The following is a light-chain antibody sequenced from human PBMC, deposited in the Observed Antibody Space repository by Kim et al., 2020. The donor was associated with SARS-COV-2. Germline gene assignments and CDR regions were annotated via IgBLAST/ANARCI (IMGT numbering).Light chain of an antibody. V-gene: IGLV3-1*01. CDR2: QDS. CDR1: KLGDKY. Sequence: SYELTQPPSVSVSPGQTASITCSGDKLGDKYACWYQQKPGQSPVLVIYQDSKRPSGIPERFSGSNSGNTATLTISGTQAMDEADYYCQAWDSSHVVFGGGTQLPVL. J-gene: IGLJ2*01. CDR3: QAWDSSHVV.